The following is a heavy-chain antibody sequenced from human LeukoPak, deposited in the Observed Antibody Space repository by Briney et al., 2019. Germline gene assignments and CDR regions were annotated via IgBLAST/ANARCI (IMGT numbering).Heavy chain of an antibody. D-gene: IGHD6-13*01. Sequence: GGSLRLSCAASGFTFDDYAMHWVRQAPGKGLEWVSGISWNSGSIGYADSVKGRFTISRDNAKNSLYLQMNSLRAEDTALYYCAKSIAAAGLTDYFDYWGQGTLVTVSS. CDR3: AKSIAAAGLTDYFDY. CDR1: GFTFDDYA. CDR2: ISWNSGSI. J-gene: IGHJ4*02. V-gene: IGHV3-9*01.